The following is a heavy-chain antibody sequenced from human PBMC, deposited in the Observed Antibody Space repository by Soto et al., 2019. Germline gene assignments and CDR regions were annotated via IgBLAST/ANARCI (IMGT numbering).Heavy chain of an antibody. D-gene: IGHD6-13*01. CDR1: GFTFSSYG. CDR3: ARVSVGGYSSSWYYFDY. V-gene: IGHV3-33*01. CDR2: IWYDGSNK. Sequence: GGSLRLSCAASGFTFSSYGMHWVRQAPGKGLEWVAVIWYDGSNKYYADSVKGRFTISRDNSKNTLYLQMNSLRAEDTAVYYCARVSVGGYSSSWYYFDYWGQGTLVTVSS. J-gene: IGHJ4*02.